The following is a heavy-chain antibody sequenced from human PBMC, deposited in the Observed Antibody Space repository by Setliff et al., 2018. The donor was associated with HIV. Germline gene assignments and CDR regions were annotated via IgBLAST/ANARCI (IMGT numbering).Heavy chain of an antibody. D-gene: IGHD4-17*01. CDR1: GYSFTTHW. J-gene: IGHJ4*02. CDR2: IYPGDSDT. CDR3: AISYGGHSWARLDY. Sequence: GESLKISCKGSGYSFTTHWIGWVRQMPGKGLEWMGIIYPGDSDTRYSPSFQGQVTISADKSISTAYLQWTSLKASDTGMYYCAISYGGHSWARLDYWGRGTLVTVSS. V-gene: IGHV5-51*01.